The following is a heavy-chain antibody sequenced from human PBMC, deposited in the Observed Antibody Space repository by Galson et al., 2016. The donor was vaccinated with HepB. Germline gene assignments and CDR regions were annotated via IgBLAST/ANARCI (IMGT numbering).Heavy chain of an antibody. CDR3: ARGRQWLTVTLIAEYFQH. J-gene: IGHJ1*01. D-gene: IGHD6-19*01. Sequence: SLRLSCAASGFTFSSYWMSWVRQAPGKGREGVANIKQDGSEKYYVDSVKGRFTISRDNAKNSLYLQMNSLRAEDTAVYYCARGRQWLTVTLIAEYFQHWGQGTLVTVSS. CDR2: IKQDGSEK. V-gene: IGHV3-7*01. CDR1: GFTFSSYW.